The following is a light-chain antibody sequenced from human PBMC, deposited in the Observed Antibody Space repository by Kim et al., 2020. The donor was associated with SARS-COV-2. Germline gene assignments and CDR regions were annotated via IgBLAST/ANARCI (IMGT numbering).Light chain of an antibody. CDR3: SAYTSSSTYV. J-gene: IGLJ1*01. CDR1: SSDNGGGLGGCDD. Sequence: TRSCTGTSSDNGGGLGGCDDLSWYQQDPGNAPRLMLHVINKRPSGISDRFSGSKSANTASLTISGLRAEDEADYYGSAYTSSSTYVFGTGTKVTVL. V-gene: IGLV2-14*04. CDR2: VIN.